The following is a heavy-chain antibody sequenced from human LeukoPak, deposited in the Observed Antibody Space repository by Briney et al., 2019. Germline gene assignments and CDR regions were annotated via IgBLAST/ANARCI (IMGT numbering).Heavy chain of an antibody. V-gene: IGHV3-21*01. CDR2: ISSSSSYI. J-gene: IGHJ4*02. Sequence: GGSLRLSCAASGLTFSSYSMNWVRQAPGKGLEWVSSISSSSSYIYYADSVKGRFTISRDNAKNSLYLQMNSLRAEDTAVYYCASLYSSGWYPVGYWGQGTLVTVSS. D-gene: IGHD6-19*01. CDR1: GLTFSSYS. CDR3: ASLYSSGWYPVGY.